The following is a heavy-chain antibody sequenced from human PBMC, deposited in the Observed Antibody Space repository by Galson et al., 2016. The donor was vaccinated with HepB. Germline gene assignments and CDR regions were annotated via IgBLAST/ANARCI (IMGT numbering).Heavy chain of an antibody. J-gene: IGHJ6*02. D-gene: IGHD3-16*01. CDR2: IIPTFRTP. CDR3: ARPKQDYSLCAMDV. CDR1: GGSFSTYG. V-gene: IGHV1-69*13. Sequence: SVKVSCKASGGSFSTYGISWVRQAPGQGLEWMGGIIPTFRTPNYAQKLQGRVTITADESASTVYMELSRLTSEDTAVYYCARPKQDYSLCAMDVWGQGTTITVSS.